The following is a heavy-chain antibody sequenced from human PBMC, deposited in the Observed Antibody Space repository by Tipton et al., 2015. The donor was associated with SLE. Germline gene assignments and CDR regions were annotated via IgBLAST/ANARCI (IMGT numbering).Heavy chain of an antibody. CDR2: MSYCGST. J-gene: IGHJ4*02. V-gene: IGHV4-39*07. CDR1: SDSVSSCDYV. Sequence: TLSLTCIVSSDSVSSCDYVWGWIRQPPGKGLEWIASMSYCGSTYYNAPLKSRVTISVDTSKNQFSLKLRSVSAADTAVYYCAREKGYNWPFDFWGQGTLVTVSS. CDR3: AREKGYNWPFDF. D-gene: IGHD5-24*01.